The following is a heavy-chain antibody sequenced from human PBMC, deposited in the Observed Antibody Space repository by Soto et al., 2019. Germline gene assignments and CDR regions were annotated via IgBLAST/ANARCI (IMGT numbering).Heavy chain of an antibody. CDR1: GFTVSSNY. D-gene: IGHD3-9*01. CDR3: STDLYCYYVISGHSFDI. CDR2: IYSGGST. Sequence: GGSLRLSCAASGFTVSSNYMSWVRQAPGKGLEWVSVIYSGGSTYYADSVKGRFTISRDNSKNTRYLQMNSMRAKDTAVYYCSTDLYCYYVISGHSFDIWGQGTMVTVSS. J-gene: IGHJ3*02. V-gene: IGHV3-53*01.